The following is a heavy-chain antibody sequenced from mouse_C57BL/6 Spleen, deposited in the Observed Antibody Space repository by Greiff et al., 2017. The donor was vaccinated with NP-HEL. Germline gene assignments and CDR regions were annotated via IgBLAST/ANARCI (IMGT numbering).Heavy chain of an antibody. CDR2: ISSGSSTI. V-gene: IGHV5-17*01. CDR1: GFTFSDYG. Sequence: EVQLVESGGGLVKPGGSLKLSCAASGFTFSDYGMHWVRQAPEKGLEWVAYISSGSSTIYYADTVKGRFTISRDNAKNTLFLQMTSLRSEDTAMYYCARTITTVVGYYAMDYWGQGTSVTVSS. D-gene: IGHD1-1*01. CDR3: ARTITTVVGYYAMDY. J-gene: IGHJ4*01.